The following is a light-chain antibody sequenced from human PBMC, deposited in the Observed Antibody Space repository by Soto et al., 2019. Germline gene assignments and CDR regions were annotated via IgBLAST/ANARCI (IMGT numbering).Light chain of an antibody. V-gene: IGKV1-5*03. CDR3: QQYNSYPWT. J-gene: IGKJ1*01. CDR2: KAS. Sequence: DIQMTPSPSTLSASVRDRVTNTCRASQTISSWLAWYQQKPGKAPKLLIYKASTLKSGVPSRFSGSGSGTEFTLTISSLQPDDFASYYCQQYNSYPWTFGQGTKVDIK. CDR1: QTISSW.